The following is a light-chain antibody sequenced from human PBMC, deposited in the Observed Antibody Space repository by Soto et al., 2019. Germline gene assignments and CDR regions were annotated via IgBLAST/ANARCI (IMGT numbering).Light chain of an antibody. CDR1: SSNIGSNT. CDR2: SNN. J-gene: IGLJ1*01. Sequence: QSVLTQPPSASGTPGQRVTISCSGSSSNIGSNTVNWYQQLPGTTANLLIYSNNQRPSGVPDRFSGSKSGTSASLAISGLQSEDEADYYCAAWADSLNAYVFGTGTKLTVL. V-gene: IGLV1-44*01. CDR3: AAWADSLNAYV.